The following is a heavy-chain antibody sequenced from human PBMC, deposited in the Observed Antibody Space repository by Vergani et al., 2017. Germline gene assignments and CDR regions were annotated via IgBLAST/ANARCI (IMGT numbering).Heavy chain of an antibody. CDR1: AYTFTAYY. CDR3: AREPSLTGFFDY. D-gene: IGHD3-9*01. CDR2: ISPDGFST. Sequence: QVQLVQSGAEVGQPGASVKISCKASAYTFTAYYIHWVRQAPEQGLEWVGVISPDGFSTFYAQKFQGRVTITRDTSTSTVYVEVTSLRSDDTAVYYCAREPSLTGFFDYWRQRTLVTVSS. J-gene: IGHJ4*02. V-gene: IGHV1-46*03.